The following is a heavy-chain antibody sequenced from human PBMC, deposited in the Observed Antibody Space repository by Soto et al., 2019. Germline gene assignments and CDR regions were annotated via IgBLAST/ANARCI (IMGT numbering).Heavy chain of an antibody. J-gene: IGHJ6*02. Sequence: QVQLVQSGAEVKKPGSSVKVSCKASGYTFISYGISWVRQAPGQGLEWMGWISAYNDYTNYAQKLQGRVTMTTDTSTRKAYLELRSLRSDDTAVNYGAREGYYSVSGSFSPPRYYGMDVWGQGTTVTVSS. D-gene: IGHD3-10*01. CDR1: GYTFISYG. CDR3: AREGYYSVSGSFSPPRYYGMDV. CDR2: ISAYNDYT. V-gene: IGHV1-18*01.